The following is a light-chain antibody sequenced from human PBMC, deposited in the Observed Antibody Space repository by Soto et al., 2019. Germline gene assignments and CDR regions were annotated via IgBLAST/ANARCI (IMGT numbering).Light chain of an antibody. CDR3: ATWESSLSVGV. CDR2: DTN. CDR1: SSNFGTNY. Sequence: QSVVTQPPSVSAAPGQKVTISCSGSSSNFGTNYVSWYQHLPGTAPKLLIYDTNKRPSGIPDRFSGSKSGTSATLGITGLQTGDEADYYCATWESSLSVGVFGGGTKLTVL. V-gene: IGLV1-51*01. J-gene: IGLJ3*02.